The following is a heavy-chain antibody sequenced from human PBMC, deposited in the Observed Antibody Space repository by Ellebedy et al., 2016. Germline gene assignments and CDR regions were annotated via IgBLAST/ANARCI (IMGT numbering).Heavy chain of an antibody. CDR2: ITGDTSTT. CDR1: GFTLNNYA. CDR3: VKGASSGSWVTMDH. V-gene: IGHV3-23*01. Sequence: GGSPRLSCAASGFTLNNYAMTWIRQTAGEGLEWVSAITGDTSTTYYADSVKGRFTISRDNSRNTLYLQMNSLRVEDTALYYCVKGASSGSWVTMDHWGQGALVTVSS. J-gene: IGHJ4*02. D-gene: IGHD6-13*01.